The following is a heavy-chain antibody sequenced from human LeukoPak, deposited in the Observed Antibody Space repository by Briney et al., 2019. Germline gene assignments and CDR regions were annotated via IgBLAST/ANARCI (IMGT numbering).Heavy chain of an antibody. J-gene: IGHJ4*02. CDR1: GFTFSTYW. CDR2: IKQGGSDK. CDR3: ARVRCSSNSCFPDY. D-gene: IGHD2-2*01. Sequence: PGGSLRLSCAASGFTFSTYWMSWVRQAPGKGLEWVANIKQGGSDKYYVDSVKGRFTISRDNAKNSLFLQMNSLRAEDTAVYYCARVRCSSNSCFPDYWGQGTLVTVSS. V-gene: IGHV3-7*01.